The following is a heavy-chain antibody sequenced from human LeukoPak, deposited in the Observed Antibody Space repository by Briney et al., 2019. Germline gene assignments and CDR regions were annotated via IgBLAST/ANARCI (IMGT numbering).Heavy chain of an antibody. CDR3: ATRKMYSPSWSFDY. Sequence: GESLKISCKGSGYSFTSYWIAWVRQMPGKGLEWMGIIYPGDSDIRYSPSFQGQVTISADKSINTAYVQWTSLKASDTAMYYCATRKMYSPSWSFDYWGQGALVTVSS. V-gene: IGHV5-51*01. CDR1: GYSFTSYW. D-gene: IGHD6-13*01. CDR2: IYPGDSDI. J-gene: IGHJ4*02.